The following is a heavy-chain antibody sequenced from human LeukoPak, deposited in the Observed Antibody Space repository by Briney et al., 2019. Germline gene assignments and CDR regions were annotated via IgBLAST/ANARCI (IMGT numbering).Heavy chain of an antibody. CDR2: IGTSSTTI. CDR3: ARDTRDYGMDV. J-gene: IGHJ6*02. V-gene: IGHV3-48*01. Sequence: GGSLRLSCAASGFTFSSYTMNWVRQPPGKGLEWVSNIGTSSTTIYYADSVKGRFTISRDNAKNSLYLQMNSLRADDTAVYYCARDTRDYGMDVWGQGTTVTVSS. CDR1: GFTFSSYT. D-gene: IGHD1-26*01.